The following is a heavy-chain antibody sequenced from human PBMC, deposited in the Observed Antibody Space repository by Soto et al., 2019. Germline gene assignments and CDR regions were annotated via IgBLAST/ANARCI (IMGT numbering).Heavy chain of an antibody. Sequence: EVQLLESGGGLVQPGGSLRLSCAASGFTFSSYAMSWVRQAPGKGLEWVSAISGSGGSTYYADSVKGRFTISRDNSKNTLYLQMNSLRAEDTAVYYCAKWGPLLWFGESTFWSPYYYYGMDVWGQGTTVTVSS. CDR2: ISGSGGST. J-gene: IGHJ6*02. D-gene: IGHD3-10*01. CDR1: GFTFSSYA. CDR3: AKWGPLLWFGESTFWSPYYYYGMDV. V-gene: IGHV3-23*01.